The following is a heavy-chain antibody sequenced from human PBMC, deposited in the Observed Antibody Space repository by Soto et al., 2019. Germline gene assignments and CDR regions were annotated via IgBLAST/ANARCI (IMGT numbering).Heavy chain of an antibody. V-gene: IGHV3-33*01. J-gene: IGHJ3*02. CDR3: ARDEVATIQNAFDI. Sequence: QVQLVESGGGVVQPGRSLRLSCAASGFTFSSYGMHWVRQAPGKGLEWVAVIWYDGSNKYYADSVKGRFTISRDNSKNTLYLKMNSLRAEDTAVYYCARDEVATIQNAFDIWGQGTMVTVSS. CDR1: GFTFSSYG. CDR2: IWYDGSNK. D-gene: IGHD5-12*01.